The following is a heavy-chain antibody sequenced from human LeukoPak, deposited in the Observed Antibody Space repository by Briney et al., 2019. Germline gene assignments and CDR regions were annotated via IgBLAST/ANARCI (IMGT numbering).Heavy chain of an antibody. J-gene: IGHJ5*02. CDR1: GGSFSGYY. CDR3: ARDLWFGRNWFDP. V-gene: IGHV4-34*01. Sequence: SETLSLTCAVYGGSFSGYYWSWIRQPPGKGLEWIGEINHSGSTNYNPSLKSRVTIPVDTSKNQFSLKLSSVTAADTAVYYCARDLWFGRNWFDPWGQGTLVTVSS. CDR2: INHSGST. D-gene: IGHD3-10*01.